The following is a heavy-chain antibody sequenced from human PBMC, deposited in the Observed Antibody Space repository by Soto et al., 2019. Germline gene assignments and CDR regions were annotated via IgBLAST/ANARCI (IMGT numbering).Heavy chain of an antibody. CDR2: IYYSGST. J-gene: IGHJ4*02. V-gene: IGHV4-59*01. D-gene: IGHD7-27*01. CDR3: ARRWGTSFDF. CDR1: GGSISSYY. Sequence: PSETLSLTCTVSGGSISSYYLSWIRQPPGKGLEWIGYIYYSGSTNYNPSLKSRVTISVDTSKNQFSLKLTSVTAADTAVYYCARRWGTSFDFWGQGTLVTVSS.